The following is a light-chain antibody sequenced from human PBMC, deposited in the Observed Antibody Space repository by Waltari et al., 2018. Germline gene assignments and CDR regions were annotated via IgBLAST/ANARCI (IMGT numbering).Light chain of an antibody. Sequence: DIQMTQSPSSLSASVGDRVTITCRASQSISSYLNWYQQKPGKAPKLLIYAASSLQSGVPSRVSGSGSGTYFTLTISSLQPEDFATYYCQQSYSTLLLTFGGGTEVEIK. CDR2: AAS. V-gene: IGKV1-39*01. J-gene: IGKJ4*01. CDR3: QQSYSTLLLT. CDR1: QSISSY.